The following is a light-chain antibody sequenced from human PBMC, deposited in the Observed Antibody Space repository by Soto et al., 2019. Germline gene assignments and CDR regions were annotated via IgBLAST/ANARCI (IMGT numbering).Light chain of an antibody. CDR1: QSISSW. CDR2: KAS. CDR3: QQYNSYPWT. V-gene: IGKV1-5*03. J-gene: IGKJ1*01. Sequence: DIQMTPSPSTLSASVVDRVTITCRASQSISSWLAWYQQKPGKAPRLLIYKASSLESGVPSRFSGSGSGTEFTLTISSLQPDDLANYYCQQYNSYPWTFGQGTKVDIK.